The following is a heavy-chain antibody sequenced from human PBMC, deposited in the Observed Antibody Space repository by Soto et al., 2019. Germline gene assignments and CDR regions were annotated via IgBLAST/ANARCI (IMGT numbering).Heavy chain of an antibody. CDR2: ISFGGAT. V-gene: IGHV4-59*01. CDR1: GVSITTYY. J-gene: IGHJ4*02. D-gene: IGHD1-26*01. CDR3: ARDQRDSYKRYFEF. Sequence: PSETLSLTCTVSGVSITTYYRSWIRQTPGKGLDWIGSISFGGATYSNTSLKGRAALSVDTSENQLSLTLNSVASADTAVYFCARDQRDSYKRYFEFWGQGTQVTVSS.